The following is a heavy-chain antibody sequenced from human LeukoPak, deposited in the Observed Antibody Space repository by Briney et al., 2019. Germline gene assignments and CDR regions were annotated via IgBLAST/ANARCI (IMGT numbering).Heavy chain of an antibody. CDR3: ARESVWYFDL. V-gene: IGHV4-59*01. CDR2: IYYSGST. Sequence: PSETLSLTCTVSGGSISSYYWSWIRQPPGKGLEWIGYIYYSGSTNYNPSLKSRVTISVDTSKNQFSLKLSSVTAADTAVYYCARESVWYFDLWGRGTLVTVSS. J-gene: IGHJ2*01. CDR1: GGSISSYY.